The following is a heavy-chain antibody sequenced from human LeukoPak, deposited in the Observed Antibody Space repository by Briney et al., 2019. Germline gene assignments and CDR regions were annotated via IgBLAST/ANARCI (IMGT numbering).Heavy chain of an antibody. V-gene: IGHV3-30*04. Sequence: GGSLRPSCAASGFTFSSYAMHWVRQAPGKGLEWVAVISYDGSNKYYADSVKGRFTISRDNSKNTLYLQMNSLRAEDTAVYYCAKGAEDMATISRWGQGTLVTVSS. CDR2: ISYDGSNK. J-gene: IGHJ4*02. CDR1: GFTFSSYA. D-gene: IGHD5-24*01. CDR3: AKGAEDMATISR.